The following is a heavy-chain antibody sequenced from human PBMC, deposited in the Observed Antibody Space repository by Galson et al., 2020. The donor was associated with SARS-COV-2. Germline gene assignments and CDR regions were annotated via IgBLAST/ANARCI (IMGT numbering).Heavy chain of an antibody. Sequence: GESLKISCKVSGYTLTELSMHWVRQAPGKGLEWMGGFDPEDGETIYAQKFQGRVTMTEDTSTDTAYMELSSLRSEDTAVYYCATDFAIVGATPAFNWGQGTLVTVAS. CDR1: GYTLTELS. CDR3: ATDFAIVGATPAFN. D-gene: IGHD1-26*01. CDR2: FDPEDGET. J-gene: IGHJ4*02. V-gene: IGHV1-24*01.